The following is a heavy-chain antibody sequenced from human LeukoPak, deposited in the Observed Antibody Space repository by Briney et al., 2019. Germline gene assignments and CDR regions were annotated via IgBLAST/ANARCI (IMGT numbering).Heavy chain of an antibody. Sequence: SETLSLTCTVSGGSISSYYWGWIRQPPGKGLEWIVSIFYSGGTYYNPSLKSRVTISVDTSKNQFSLKLSSVTAADTAVYYCARGPIRSGLLWFGEFGYWGQGTLVTVSS. D-gene: IGHD3-10*01. CDR1: GGSISSYY. V-gene: IGHV4-39*07. J-gene: IGHJ4*02. CDR2: IFYSGGT. CDR3: ARGPIRSGLLWFGEFGY.